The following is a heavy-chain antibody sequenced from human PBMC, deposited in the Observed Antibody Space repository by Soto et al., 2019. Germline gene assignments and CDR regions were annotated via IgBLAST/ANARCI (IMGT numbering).Heavy chain of an antibody. CDR2: MRQDGREI. D-gene: IGHD6-19*01. J-gene: IGHJ4*02. CDR1: GFTFSTYW. V-gene: IGHV3-7*01. Sequence: GGSLRLSCTASGFTFSTYWMNWVRQAPGKGLEWVAIMRQDGREIHYVDSVKGRFTISRDNAKNSLYLQMNNLRADDTAVYYCVRSNGWTPDSWGRGTLVTVSS. CDR3: VRSNGWTPDS.